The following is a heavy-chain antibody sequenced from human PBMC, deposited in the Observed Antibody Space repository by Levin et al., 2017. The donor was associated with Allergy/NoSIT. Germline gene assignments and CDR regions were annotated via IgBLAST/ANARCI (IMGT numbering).Heavy chain of an antibody. CDR3: AREVRGNYYDSTGYYYGNWFDP. CDR1: GGSIFSGDYY. CDR2: IYYSGSA. D-gene: IGHD3-22*01. V-gene: IGHV4-30-4*01. Sequence: PSETLSLTCTVSGGSIFSGDYYWSWIRQTPGTGLEWIGYIYYSGSASYNPSLKTRVSMSVDTSKNQFSLKLSSVTAADTAVYYCAREVRGNYYDSTGYYYGNWFDPWGQGTLVTVSS. J-gene: IGHJ5*02.